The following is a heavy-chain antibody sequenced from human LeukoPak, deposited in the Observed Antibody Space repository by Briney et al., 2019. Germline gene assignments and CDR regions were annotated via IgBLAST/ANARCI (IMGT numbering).Heavy chain of an antibody. Sequence: SETLSLTCTVSGGSINNYYWSWIRQPPGKGLEWIGYIYYSGSTDYNPSLKSRVTISIDASKNQFSLGLRSVTAADTAVYYCARAAIGSNSEFDYWGQGTLVTVSS. D-gene: IGHD4-23*01. J-gene: IGHJ4*02. CDR1: GGSINNYY. V-gene: IGHV4-59*01. CDR3: ARAAIGSNSEFDY. CDR2: IYYSGST.